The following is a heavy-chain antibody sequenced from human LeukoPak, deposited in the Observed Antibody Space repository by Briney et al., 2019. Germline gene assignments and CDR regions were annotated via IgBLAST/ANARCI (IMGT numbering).Heavy chain of an antibody. CDR3: AKITDYYGHY. Sequence: GGSLRLSCAGSGFTFRNFGMHWVRQAPGKGLEWVAALFHDGNYEYYRDSVKGRFTVSRDNSNNTLYLQMNSLRVEDTAVYYCAKITDYYGHYWGQGTLVTVSS. D-gene: IGHD3-10*01. CDR1: GFTFRNFG. CDR2: LFHDGNYE. J-gene: IGHJ4*02. V-gene: IGHV3-33*03.